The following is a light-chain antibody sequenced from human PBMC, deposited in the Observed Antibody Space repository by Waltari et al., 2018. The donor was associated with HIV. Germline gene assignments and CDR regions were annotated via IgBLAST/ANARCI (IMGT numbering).Light chain of an antibody. CDR2: EVT. V-gene: IGLV2-14*01. J-gene: IGLJ3*02. CDR1: NSDLGCSAY. CDR3: SSYSSGTTLWL. Sequence: QSALPQPASVSGSPGQSIPISCSGPNSDLGCSAYVSWYHQIPSGAPKLILYEVTNRPSGFSNRFSGSKSGNTASLTISGLQSEDEAVYYCSSYSSGTTLWLFGGGTQLTVL.